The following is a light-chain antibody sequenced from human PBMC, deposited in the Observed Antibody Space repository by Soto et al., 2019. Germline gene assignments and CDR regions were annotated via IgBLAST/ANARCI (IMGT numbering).Light chain of an antibody. Sequence: QSALTQPASVSGSPGQSITISCTGTSSDVGGYNYVSWYQQHPGKAPKLMIYDVSNRPSGVSNRFSGSKSGNTATLTISVLQSEYEADYYCSSYTSSSTHNYVFGTGTKVTVL. CDR3: SSYTSSSTHNYV. CDR1: SSDVGGYNY. J-gene: IGLJ1*01. CDR2: DVS. V-gene: IGLV2-14*01.